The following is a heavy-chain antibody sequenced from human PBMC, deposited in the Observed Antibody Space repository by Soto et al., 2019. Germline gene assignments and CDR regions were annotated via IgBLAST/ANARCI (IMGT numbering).Heavy chain of an antibody. CDR2: IKQDGSEK. V-gene: IGHV3-7*01. CDR1: GFTFSSYW. D-gene: IGHD3-3*01. J-gene: IGHJ6*03. CDR3: ARDGTSTIFGVVVAAKNYYYYYYMDV. Sequence: EVQLVESGGGLVQPGGSLRLSCAASGFTFSSYWMSWVRQAPGKGLEWVANIKQDGSEKYYVDSVKGRFTISRDNAKNSLYLQMNSLRAEDTAVYYCARDGTSTIFGVVVAAKNYYYYYYMDVWGKGTTVTVSS.